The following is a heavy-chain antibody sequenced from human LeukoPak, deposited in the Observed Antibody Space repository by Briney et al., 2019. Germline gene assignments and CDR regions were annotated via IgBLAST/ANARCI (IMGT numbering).Heavy chain of an antibody. V-gene: IGHV3-74*01. D-gene: IGHD3-10*01. Sequence: GGSLRLSCAASGFTFSSYGMHWVRQAPGKGLVWVSGINSDGSSTNYADSVKGRFTISRDNAKNTLFLQMDSLRDEDTAVYYCGLSMVRALSPDYWGQGTLVTVSS. CDR3: GLSMVRALSPDY. J-gene: IGHJ4*02. CDR2: INSDGSST. CDR1: GFTFSSYG.